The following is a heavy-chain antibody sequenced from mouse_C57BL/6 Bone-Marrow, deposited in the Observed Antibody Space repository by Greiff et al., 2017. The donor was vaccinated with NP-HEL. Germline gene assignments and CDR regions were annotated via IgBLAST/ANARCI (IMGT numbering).Heavy chain of an antibody. CDR2: IDPENGDT. J-gene: IGHJ2*01. V-gene: IGHV14-4*01. Sequence: DVKLVESGAELVRPGASVKLSCTASGFNIKDDYMHWVKQRPEQGLEWIGWIDPENGDTEYASKFQGKATITADTSSNTAYLQLSSLTSEDTAVYYCTPFITTVVDYFDYWGQGTTLTVSS. CDR3: TPFITTVVDYFDY. D-gene: IGHD1-1*01. CDR1: GFNIKDDY.